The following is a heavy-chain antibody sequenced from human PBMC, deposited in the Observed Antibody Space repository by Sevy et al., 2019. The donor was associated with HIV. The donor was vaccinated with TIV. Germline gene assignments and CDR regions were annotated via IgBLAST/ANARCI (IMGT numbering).Heavy chain of an antibody. D-gene: IGHD3-22*01. CDR1: GFTFSNAW. CDR2: IKSNTDGGTT. V-gene: IGHV3-15*01. CDR3: TTYINYYYDSSGYYYY. Sequence: RGCLRLSCAASGFTFSNAWMSWVRQAPGKGLERVGRIKSNTDGGTTDYAAPVKGRFTITRDDSKNTLYLQMNSLKTEVTTVYYCTTYINYYYDSSGYYYYWGQGTLVSVSS. J-gene: IGHJ4*02.